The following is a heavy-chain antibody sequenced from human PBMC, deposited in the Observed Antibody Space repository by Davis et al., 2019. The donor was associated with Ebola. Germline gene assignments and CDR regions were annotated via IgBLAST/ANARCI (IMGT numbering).Heavy chain of an antibody. V-gene: IGHV4-31*03. D-gene: IGHD5-18*01. CDR2: IYYSGST. CDR1: GGSISSGGYY. Sequence: MPSETLSLTCTVPGGSISSGGYYWSWIRQHPGKGLEWIGYIYYSGSTYYNPSLKSRVTISVDTSKNQFSLKLSSVTAADTAVYYCARLGGYSYGLDYWGQGTLVTVSS. J-gene: IGHJ4*02. CDR3: ARLGGYSYGLDY.